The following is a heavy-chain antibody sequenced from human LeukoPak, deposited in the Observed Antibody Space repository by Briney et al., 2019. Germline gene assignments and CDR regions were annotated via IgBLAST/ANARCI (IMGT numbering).Heavy chain of an antibody. CDR2: ISSSSSYI. J-gene: IGHJ4*02. Sequence: PGGSLRLSCAASGFTFSSYSMNWVRQAPGKGLEWVSSISSSSSYIYYADSVKGRFTISRDNAKNSLYLEMNNLRADDTAVSYCARGGYYYDSSGYYRDFDYWGQGPLVTVSS. D-gene: IGHD3-22*01. CDR1: GFTFSSYS. V-gene: IGHV3-21*01. CDR3: ARGGYYYDSSGYYRDFDY.